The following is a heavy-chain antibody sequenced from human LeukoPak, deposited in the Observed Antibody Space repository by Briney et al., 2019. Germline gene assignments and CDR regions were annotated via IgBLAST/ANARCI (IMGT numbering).Heavy chain of an antibody. J-gene: IGHJ4*02. CDR3: AKLGGYSYGSRYY. CDR1: GFTFSNAW. CDR2: IKSKTDGGTT. D-gene: IGHD5-18*01. V-gene: IGHV3-15*01. Sequence: GGSLRLSCAASGFTFSNAWMSWVRQAPGKGLEWVGRIKSKTDGGTTDYAAPVKGRFTISRDDSKNTLYLQMNSLRAEDTAVYYCAKLGGYSYGSRYYWGQGTLVTVCS.